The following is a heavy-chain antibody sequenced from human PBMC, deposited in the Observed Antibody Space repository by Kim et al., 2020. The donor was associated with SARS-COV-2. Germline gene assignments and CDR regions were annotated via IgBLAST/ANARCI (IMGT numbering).Heavy chain of an antibody. CDR1: GGSISSSSYY. CDR3: ARAPGGSYYKVNYFDY. CDR2: IYYSGST. J-gene: IGHJ4*02. D-gene: IGHD1-26*01. Sequence: SETLSLTCTVSGGSISSSSYYWGWIRQPPGKGLEWIGSIYYSGSTYYNPSLKSRVTISVDTSKNQFSLKLSSVTAADTAVYYCARAPGGSYYKVNYFDYWGQGTLVTVSS. V-gene: IGHV4-39*01.